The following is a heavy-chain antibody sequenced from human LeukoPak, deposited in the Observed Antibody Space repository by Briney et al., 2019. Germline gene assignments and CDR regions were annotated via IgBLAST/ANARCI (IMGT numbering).Heavy chain of an antibody. CDR2: IYYSGST. Sequence: SETPSLTCTVSGGSISSYYWSWIRQPPGKGLEWIGYIYYSGSTNYNPSLKSRVTISVDTSKNQFSLKLSSVTAADTAVYYCARSYGSGSFPYWGQGTLVTVSS. CDR3: ARSYGSGSFPY. J-gene: IGHJ4*02. V-gene: IGHV4-59*01. D-gene: IGHD3-10*01. CDR1: GGSISSYY.